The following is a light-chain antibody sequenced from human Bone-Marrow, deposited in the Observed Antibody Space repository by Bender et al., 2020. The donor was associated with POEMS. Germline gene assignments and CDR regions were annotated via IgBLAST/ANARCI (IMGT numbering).Light chain of an antibody. CDR3: ISFTTIATKV. J-gene: IGLJ3*02. Sequence: QSALTQPASVSGSPGQSITISCTGTSSDVGGYDYVSWYQQHPGKAPKLIIYEVTKRPSGVSDRFIGSKSGNTASLTISGLQTEDEADYYCISFTTIATKVFGGGTK. V-gene: IGLV2-14*03. CDR1: SSDVGGYDY. CDR2: EVT.